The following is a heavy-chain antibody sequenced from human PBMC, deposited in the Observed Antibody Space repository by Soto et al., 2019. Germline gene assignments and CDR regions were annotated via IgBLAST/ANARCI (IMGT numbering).Heavy chain of an antibody. CDR2: IIPILGIA. V-gene: IGHV1-69*02. CDR1: GGTFSSYT. CDR3: ARAYGGNPALFDP. D-gene: IGHD4-17*01. J-gene: IGHJ5*02. Sequence: ASVKVSCKASGGTFSSYTISWVRQAPGQGLEWMGRIIPILGIANYAQKFQGRVTITADNSKNTLYLQMNSLRAEDTAVYYCARAYGGNPALFDPWGQGTLVTVSS.